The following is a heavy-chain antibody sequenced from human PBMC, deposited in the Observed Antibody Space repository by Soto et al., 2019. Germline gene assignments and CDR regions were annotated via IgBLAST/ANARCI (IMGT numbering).Heavy chain of an antibody. CDR2: ISSSGSTI. CDR3: ARAYSGRLPRRADYYYALDV. Sequence: GGSLRLSCATSGFTFSSYEMNWVRQAPGKGLEWVSYISSSGSTIYYTGSVKGRFTISRENARNSMFLQMNSVTVGDTAVYYCARAYSGRLPRRADYYYALDVWGQGTMVTVSS. J-gene: IGHJ6*02. D-gene: IGHD2-15*01. CDR1: GFTFSSYE. V-gene: IGHV3-48*03.